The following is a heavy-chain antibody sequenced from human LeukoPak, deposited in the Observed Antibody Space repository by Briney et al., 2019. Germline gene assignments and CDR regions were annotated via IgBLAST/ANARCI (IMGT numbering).Heavy chain of an antibody. V-gene: IGHV4-4*09. Sequence: SETLSLTCTVSGGSISSYYWSWIRQPPGKGLEWIGYIYTSGSTNYNPSLKSRVTISVDTSKNQFSLKLSSVTAADTAAYYCARHVGYCSSTSCYSNWFDPWGQGTLVTVSS. D-gene: IGHD2-2*01. CDR3: ARHVGYCSSTSCYSNWFDP. CDR1: GGSISSYY. J-gene: IGHJ5*02. CDR2: IYTSGST.